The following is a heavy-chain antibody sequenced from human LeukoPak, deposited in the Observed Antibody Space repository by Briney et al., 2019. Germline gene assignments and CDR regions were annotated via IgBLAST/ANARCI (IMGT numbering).Heavy chain of an antibody. J-gene: IGHJ6*03. CDR1: GYSFTSYW. CDR3: ARRGKQLGNYYYYYMDV. D-gene: IGHD6-13*01. V-gene: IGHV5-51*01. CDR2: IYPGDSDT. Sequence: GESLQISCQGSGYSFTSYWIGWVRQLPGKGLEWMGIIYPGDSDTRYSPSFQGQVTISADKSISTAYLQWSSLKASDTAMYYCARRGKQLGNYYYYYMDVWGKGTTVTVSS.